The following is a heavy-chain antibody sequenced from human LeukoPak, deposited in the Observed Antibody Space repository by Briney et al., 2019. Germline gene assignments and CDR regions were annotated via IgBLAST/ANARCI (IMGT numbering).Heavy chain of an antibody. D-gene: IGHD3-10*01. CDR2: TFQGGGEI. Sequence: GGSLRLSCAASGFTFSDFAMIWVRQPPGKGLEWVSSTFQGGGEIHYADSVRGRFTISRDNSKNTLYLQMNSLRAEDTAVYYCVKLSTRWFGELFFDYWGQGTLVTVSS. CDR1: GFTFSDFA. CDR3: VKLSTRWFGELFFDY. V-gene: IGHV3-23*01. J-gene: IGHJ4*02.